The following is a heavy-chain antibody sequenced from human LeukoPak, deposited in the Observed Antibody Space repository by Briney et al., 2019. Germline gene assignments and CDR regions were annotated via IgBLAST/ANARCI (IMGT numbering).Heavy chain of an antibody. V-gene: IGHV4-59*12. CDR2: IYYSGST. Sequence: SETLSLTCTVSGGSISNYYWSWFRQSPGKGLEWIAYIYYSGSTNYNSSLKSRVTVFVDTSKNHFSLNLTSVTAADTAVYYCARGGGYHSDYWGQGTLVTVSS. CDR3: ARGGGYHSDY. D-gene: IGHD3-22*01. CDR1: GGSISNYY. J-gene: IGHJ4*02.